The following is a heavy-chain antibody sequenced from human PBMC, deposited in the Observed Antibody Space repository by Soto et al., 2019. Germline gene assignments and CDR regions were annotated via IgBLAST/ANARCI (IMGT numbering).Heavy chain of an antibody. D-gene: IGHD5-12*01. J-gene: IGHJ4*02. CDR2: IYYSGST. V-gene: IGHV4-59*08. CDR1: GGSISSYY. CDR3: ARLKRDGYNYKLDY. Sequence: PSETLSLTCTVSGGSISSYYWSWIRQPPGKGLEWIGYIYYSGSTNYNPSLKSRVTISVDTSKNQFSLKLSSVTAADTAVYYCARLKRDGYNYKLDYWGQGTLVTVSS.